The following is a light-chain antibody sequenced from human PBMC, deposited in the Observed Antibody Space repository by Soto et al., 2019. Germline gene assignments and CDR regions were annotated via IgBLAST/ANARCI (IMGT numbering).Light chain of an antibody. V-gene: IGLV2-14*01. CDR3: SSYTSSSTYV. CDR1: SSDVGGYNY. CDR2: DVS. Sequence: QSALTQPASVSGSPGQPITISCTGTSSDVGGYNYVSWYQQHPGKAPKLMIYDVSNRPSGVSNRFSGSKSGNTASLTISGLQAEDEADYYCSSYTSSSTYVFGPGTKVTVL. J-gene: IGLJ1*01.